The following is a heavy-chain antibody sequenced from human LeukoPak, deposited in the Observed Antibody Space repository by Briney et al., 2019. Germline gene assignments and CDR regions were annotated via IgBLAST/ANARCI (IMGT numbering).Heavy chain of an antibody. Sequence: GGSLRLSCAASGFTVSSNYMSWVRQAPGKGLEWVSVIYSGGSTYYADSVKGRFTISRDNSENTLYLQMNSLRAEDTAVYYCARSYYYDSSGYYGTYYFDYWGQGTLVTVSS. V-gene: IGHV3-53*01. CDR3: ARSYYYDSSGYYGTYYFDY. CDR1: GFTVSSNY. J-gene: IGHJ4*02. CDR2: IYSGGST. D-gene: IGHD3-22*01.